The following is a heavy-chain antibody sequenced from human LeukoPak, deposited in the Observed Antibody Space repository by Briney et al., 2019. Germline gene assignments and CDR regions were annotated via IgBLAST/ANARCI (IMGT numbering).Heavy chain of an antibody. Sequence: ASVKVSCKVSGYTLTELSMHWVRQAPGQGLEWMGIINPSGGSTSYAQKFQGRVTMARDTSTSTVYMELSSLRSEDTAVYYCARVVTPGAARPLPNYFDYWGQGTLVTVSS. CDR3: ARVVTPGAARPLPNYFDY. CDR2: INPSGGST. D-gene: IGHD6-6*01. J-gene: IGHJ4*02. CDR1: GYTLTELS. V-gene: IGHV1-46*01.